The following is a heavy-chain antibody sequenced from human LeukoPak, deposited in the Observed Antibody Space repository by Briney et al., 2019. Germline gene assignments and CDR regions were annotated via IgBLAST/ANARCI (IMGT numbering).Heavy chain of an antibody. CDR2: IYPGDSDT. J-gene: IGHJ4*02. Sequence: GESLKISSRGSGYSFSSYWIGWVRQMPGKGLEWMGIIYPGDSDTSYSPSFQGQVTISADKSIRTAYLQWSSLKASDTAMYYCARHDAYAGNWPDYWGQGTLVTVSS. CDR3: ARHDAYAGNWPDY. V-gene: IGHV5-51*01. D-gene: IGHD4-23*01. CDR1: GYSFSSYW.